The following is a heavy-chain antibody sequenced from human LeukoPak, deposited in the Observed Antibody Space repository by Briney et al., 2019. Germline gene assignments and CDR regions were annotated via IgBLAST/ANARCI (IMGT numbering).Heavy chain of an antibody. CDR1: GYTFTSYG. D-gene: IGHD3-22*01. J-gene: IGHJ4*02. CDR2: ISAYNGNT. V-gene: IGHV1-18*01. CDR3: ARAPTPTYYYDSSGYYEDY. Sequence: ASVKVSFKASGYTFTSYGISWVRQAPGQGLEWMGWISAYNGNTNYAQKLQGRVTMTTDTSTSTAYMELRSLRSDDTAVYYCARAPTPTYYYDSSGYYEDYWGQGTLVTVSS.